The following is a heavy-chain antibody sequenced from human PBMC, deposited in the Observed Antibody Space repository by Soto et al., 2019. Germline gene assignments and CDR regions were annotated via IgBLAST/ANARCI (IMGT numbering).Heavy chain of an antibody. Sequence: ASVKVSCKASGFAFTSSAVQWVRQARGQDLEWIGWIVIGSGNTNFAQRFQERVTITRDMSTSTAYMELSILRGDDTAVYYCARGRRVGLAATVDYWGLGSLVTVSS. CDR1: GFAFTSSA. CDR3: ARGRRVGLAATVDY. CDR2: IVIGSGNT. D-gene: IGHD1-26*01. J-gene: IGHJ4*02. V-gene: IGHV1-58*01.